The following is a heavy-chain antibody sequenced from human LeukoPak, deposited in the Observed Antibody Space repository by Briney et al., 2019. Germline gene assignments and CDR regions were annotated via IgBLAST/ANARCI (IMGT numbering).Heavy chain of an antibody. CDR1: GYTFTGYY. J-gene: IGHJ4*02. V-gene: IGHV1-2*04. CDR2: IKPNSGGT. D-gene: IGHD4-17*01. Sequence: ASVKVSCKASGYTFTGYYMHWVRQAPGQGLEWMGWIKPNSGGTNYAQKFQGWVTMTRDTSISTAYMELSRLRSDDTAVYYCARASIDYGDYVFDYWGQGTLVTVSS. CDR3: ARASIDYGDYVFDY.